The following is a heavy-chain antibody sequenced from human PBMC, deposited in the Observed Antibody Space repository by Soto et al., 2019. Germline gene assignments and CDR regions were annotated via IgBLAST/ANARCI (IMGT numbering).Heavy chain of an antibody. CDR2: IYHSGTT. D-gene: IGHD3-22*01. CDR3: ARDSSGYYWFDP. J-gene: IGHJ5*02. CDR1: CFSISSGYF. V-gene: IGHV4-38-2*02. Sequence: NPSETLSLTCAVSCFSISSGYFWGWIRQPPGKGPEWLGSIYHSGTTYYNPSVKGRVTISVDTSKNQFSLKMSSVTAADTAVYYCARDSSGYYWFDPWGQGTLVTVSS.